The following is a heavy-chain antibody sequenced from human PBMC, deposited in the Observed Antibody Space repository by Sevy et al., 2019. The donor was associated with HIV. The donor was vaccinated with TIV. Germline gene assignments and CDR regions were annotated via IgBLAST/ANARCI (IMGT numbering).Heavy chain of an antibody. V-gene: IGHV3-48*03. CDR3: AGDLPPSATIVPHFDY. CDR1: GFAFSSYD. Sequence: GGSLRLSCAASGFAFSSYDIHWVRQAPGKGLDWISFISSDATSLNYADSVKGRFTIARDNAKTSLYLQMNSLRAEDTAVYYCAGDLPPSATIVPHFDYWGQGALVTVSS. D-gene: IGHD1-26*01. CDR2: ISSDATSL. J-gene: IGHJ4*02.